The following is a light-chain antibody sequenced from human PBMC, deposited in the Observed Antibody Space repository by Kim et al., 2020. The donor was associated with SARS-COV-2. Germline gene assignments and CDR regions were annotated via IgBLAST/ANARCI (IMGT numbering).Light chain of an antibody. Sequence: PRKTARITYGGSRIGSKSVPGYQQEPGQAPVLVISYDSDRPSGIPERFSGSNSGNSATLTISRVEAGDEADYYCQVWDSSSDHRVVFGGGTQLTVL. J-gene: IGLJ2*01. CDR3: QVWDSSSDHRVV. V-gene: IGLV3-21*04. CDR2: YDS. CDR1: RIGSKS.